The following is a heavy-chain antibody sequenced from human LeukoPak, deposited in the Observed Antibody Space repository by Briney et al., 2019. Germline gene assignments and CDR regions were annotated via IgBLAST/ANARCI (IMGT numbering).Heavy chain of an antibody. Sequence: SETLSLICTVSGGSISSGDYYWSWIRQPPGKGLEWIGYIYYSGITYYNPSLKSRVTISVDTSKNQFSLKLSSVTAADTAVYYCARAPPTYFWSGYGYYYMDVWGKGTTVTVSS. J-gene: IGHJ6*03. CDR1: GGSISSGDYY. D-gene: IGHD3-3*01. CDR2: IYYSGIT. V-gene: IGHV4-30-4*08. CDR3: ARAPPTYFWSGYGYYYMDV.